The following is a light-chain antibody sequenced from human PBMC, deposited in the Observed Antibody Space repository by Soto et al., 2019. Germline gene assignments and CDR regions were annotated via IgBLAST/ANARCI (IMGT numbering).Light chain of an antibody. Sequence: QSVLTQPPSVSGAPGQRVTISCTGSSSNIGAGYDVHWYQQLPGTAPKLLIYGNSNRPSGVPDRFSGSKSGTSASLAITGLQAEDESDSCQSYDSSLSGSVFGGGTKLTVL. CDR3: QSYDSSLSGSV. J-gene: IGLJ2*01. V-gene: IGLV1-40*01. CDR1: SSNIGAGYD. CDR2: GNS.